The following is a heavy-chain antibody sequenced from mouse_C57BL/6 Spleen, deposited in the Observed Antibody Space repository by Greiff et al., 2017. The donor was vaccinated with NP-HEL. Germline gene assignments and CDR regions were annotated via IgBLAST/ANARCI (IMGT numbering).Heavy chain of an antibody. CDR3: AVITTVHFDV. Sequence: VQLQQSGPELVKPGASVKISCKASGYAFSSSWMNWVKQRPGKGLEWIGRIYPGDGDTNYNGKFKGEATLTADKSSSTAYMQLSSLTSEDSAVYFCAVITTVHFDVWGTGTTVTVSS. J-gene: IGHJ1*03. CDR2: IYPGDGDT. V-gene: IGHV1-82*01. D-gene: IGHD1-1*01. CDR1: GYAFSSSW.